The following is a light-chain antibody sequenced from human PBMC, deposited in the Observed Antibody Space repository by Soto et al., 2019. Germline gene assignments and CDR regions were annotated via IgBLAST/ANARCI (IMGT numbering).Light chain of an antibody. Sequence: EIVMTQSPATLSVSPGERATLSCRASQSVSSNLAWYQQKPGQAPRLLIYGATTCAAGIPTRFSGSGSGTDFTLTISSLQSEDFAVYYCQQYNNWPLFGPGTKVYIK. CDR2: GAT. J-gene: IGKJ3*01. V-gene: IGKV3-15*01. CDR1: QSVSSN. CDR3: QQYNNWPL.